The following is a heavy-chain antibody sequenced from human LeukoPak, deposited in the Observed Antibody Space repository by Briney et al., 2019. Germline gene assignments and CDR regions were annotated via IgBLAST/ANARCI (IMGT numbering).Heavy chain of an antibody. CDR1: GGSIGSYY. CDR3: ARDREGSSWYVGVGATQGWFDP. J-gene: IGHJ5*02. V-gene: IGHV4-4*07. CDR2: IYTSGST. D-gene: IGHD6-13*01. Sequence: PSETLSLTCTVSGGSIGSYYWSWIRQPAGKGLEWIGRIYTSGSTNYNPSLKSRVTMSVDTSKNQFSLKLSSVTAADTAVYYCARDREGSSWYVGVGATQGWFDPWGQGTLVTVSS.